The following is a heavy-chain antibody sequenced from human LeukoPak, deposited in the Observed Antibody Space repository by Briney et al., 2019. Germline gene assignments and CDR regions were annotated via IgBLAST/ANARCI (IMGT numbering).Heavy chain of an antibody. D-gene: IGHD4-23*01. J-gene: IGHJ4*02. Sequence: SETLSLTCTVSGGSISSGGYYWSWIRQHSGKGLEWIGYIYYSGSTYYNPSLKSRVTISVDTSKNQFSLKLSSVTAADTAVYYCARGHGGNSRVWYYFDYWGQGTLVTVSS. CDR2: IYYSGST. V-gene: IGHV4-31*03. CDR1: GGSISSGGYY. CDR3: ARGHGGNSRVWYYFDY.